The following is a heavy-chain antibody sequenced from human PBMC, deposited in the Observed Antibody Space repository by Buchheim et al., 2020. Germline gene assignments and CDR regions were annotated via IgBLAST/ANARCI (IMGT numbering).Heavy chain of an antibody. CDR1: GFAFSSYA. D-gene: IGHD3-10*01. Sequence: QVQLVESGGGVVQPGRSLRLSCAASGFAFSSYALHWVRQAPGKGLEWVAVISYDGSNKYHADSVKGRFTISRDNSKNTLYLQMNSLRAEDTAVYSCARVSSISIRRNYGMDVWGQGTT. V-gene: IGHV3-30-3*01. CDR2: ISYDGSNK. CDR3: ARVSSISIRRNYGMDV. J-gene: IGHJ6*02.